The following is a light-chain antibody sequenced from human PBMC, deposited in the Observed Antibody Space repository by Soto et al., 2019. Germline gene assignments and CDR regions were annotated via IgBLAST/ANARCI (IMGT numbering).Light chain of an antibody. CDR2: EVT. CDR1: SSDVGRYNF. CDR3: ASYAGSISL. J-gene: IGLJ2*01. Sequence: QSALTQPPSASGSPGQSVTISCTGTSSDVGRYNFVSWYQQHPGKAPKLMIYEVTKRPSGVPDRFSGSKSGNTASLTVSGLQADDEADYYCASYAGSISLFGGGTKVTVL. V-gene: IGLV2-8*01.